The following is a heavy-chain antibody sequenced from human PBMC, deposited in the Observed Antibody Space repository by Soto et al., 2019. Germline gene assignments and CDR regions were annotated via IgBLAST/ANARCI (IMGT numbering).Heavy chain of an antibody. CDR1: GYTFTSYA. J-gene: IGHJ4*02. Sequence: AXVKVSCKASGYTFTSYAMHWVRQAPGQRLEWMGWINAGNGNTKYSQKFQGRFTISRDNAKNSLYLQMNSLRAEDTAVYYCARDDILTGYPSPFDYWGQGTLVTVSS. D-gene: IGHD3-9*01. CDR2: INAGNGNT. CDR3: ARDDILTGYPSPFDY. V-gene: IGHV1-3*01.